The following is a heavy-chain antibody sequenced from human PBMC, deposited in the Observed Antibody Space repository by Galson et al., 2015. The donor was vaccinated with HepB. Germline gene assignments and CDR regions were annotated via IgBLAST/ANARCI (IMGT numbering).Heavy chain of an antibody. V-gene: IGHV3-30*03. CDR1: GFKFTDFA. CDR2: ISHDGKHQ. CDR3: ARDPDDTEGYYMTFEY. Sequence: SLRLSCATSGFKFTDFAMHWVRQAPGKGLEWVAIISHDGKHQYYADSVRDRFTISRDVSKNTLYLQMNSLRTDDTAIYYCARDPDDTEGYYMTFEYWGQGSLVTVSS. D-gene: IGHD1-26*01. J-gene: IGHJ4*02.